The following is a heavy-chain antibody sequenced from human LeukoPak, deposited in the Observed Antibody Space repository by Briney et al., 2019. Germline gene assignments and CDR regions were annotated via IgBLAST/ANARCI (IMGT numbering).Heavy chain of an antibody. CDR2: ISAYNGNT. Sequence: GASVTVSCTASGYTFTIYGISWVRQAPGQGLEWMGWISAYNGNTNYAQKMQGRVTMTTDTSTSTAYMELRSMRSDDTAVYYWARSSGTTYYYYYYMDVWGKGTTVTVSS. V-gene: IGHV1-18*01. CDR1: GYTFTIYG. J-gene: IGHJ6*03. CDR3: ARSSGTTYYYYYYMDV. D-gene: IGHD1/OR15-1a*01.